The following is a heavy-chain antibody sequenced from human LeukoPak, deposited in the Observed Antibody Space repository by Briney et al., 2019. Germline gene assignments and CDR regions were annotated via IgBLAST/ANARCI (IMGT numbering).Heavy chain of an antibody. CDR3: ARIIGADPEFRI. Sequence: SVKVSCKASGVTFSNYVITWVRQAPGQGLEWMGGIIPIFGTVNFAQNFQGRFTVTADKSTSTVYMELSSLRSEDTAVYYCARIIGADPEFRIWGQGTTVTVSS. CDR1: GVTFSNYV. D-gene: IGHD3-16*01. V-gene: IGHV1-69*06. J-gene: IGHJ6*02. CDR2: IIPIFGTV.